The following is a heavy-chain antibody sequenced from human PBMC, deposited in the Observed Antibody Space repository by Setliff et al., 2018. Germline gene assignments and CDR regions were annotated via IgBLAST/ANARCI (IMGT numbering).Heavy chain of an antibody. D-gene: IGHD1-26*01. CDR3: ARVGPLTDDAFDI. J-gene: IGHJ3*02. CDR1: GYIFTNYW. V-gene: IGHV5-51*01. Sequence: GESLKISCKDSGYIFTNYWIGWVRQMPGKGLEWMGIIYPGDSDTRYSPSFQGQVTISADKSITTAYLQWSSLKASDTAMYYCARVGPLTDDAFDIWGQGTMVTVSS. CDR2: IYPGDSDT.